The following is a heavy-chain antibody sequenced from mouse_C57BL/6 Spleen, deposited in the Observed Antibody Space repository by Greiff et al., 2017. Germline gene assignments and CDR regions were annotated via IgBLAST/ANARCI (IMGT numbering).Heavy chain of an antibody. CDR1: GFTFTDYY. V-gene: IGHV7-3*01. CDR2: IRNKANGYTT. D-gene: IGHD1-1*01. J-gene: IGHJ4*01. CDR3: ARYRGYYGNDAMDY. Sequence: EVQGVESGGGLVQPGGSLSLSCAASGFTFTDYYMSWVRQPPGKALEWLGFIRNKANGYTTEYSASVKGRFTISRDNSQSILYLQMNALRAEDSATYYCARYRGYYGNDAMDYWGQGTSVTVSS.